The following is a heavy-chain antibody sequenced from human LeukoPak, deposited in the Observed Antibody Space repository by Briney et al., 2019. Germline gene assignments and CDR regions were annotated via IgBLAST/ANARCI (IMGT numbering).Heavy chain of an antibody. J-gene: IGHJ4*02. CDR1: GGSISSGGYY. CDR2: IYHSGST. D-gene: IGHD6-13*01. V-gene: IGHV4-30-2*01. CDR3: AGTGIAAAGTDY. Sequence: PSQTLFLTCTVSGGSISSGGYYWSWIRQPPGKGLEWIGYIYHSGSTYYNPSLKSRVTISVDRSKNQFSLKLSSVTAADTAVYYCAGTGIAAAGTDYWGQGTLVTVSS.